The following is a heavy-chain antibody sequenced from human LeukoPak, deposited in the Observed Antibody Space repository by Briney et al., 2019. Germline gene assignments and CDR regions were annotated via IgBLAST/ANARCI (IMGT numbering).Heavy chain of an antibody. CDR2: IKEDGSEK. J-gene: IGHJ4*02. Sequence: GGSLRLSCAASGFTFSSHAMSWVRQAPGKGLEWVANIKEDGSEKYYVDSVEGRFTISKDNAKNSLYLQMNSLRPEDTAVYYCAKDGPTAYFDYWGQGTLVTVSS. V-gene: IGHV3-7*01. CDR3: AKDGPTAYFDY. D-gene: IGHD5-18*01. CDR1: GFTFSSHA.